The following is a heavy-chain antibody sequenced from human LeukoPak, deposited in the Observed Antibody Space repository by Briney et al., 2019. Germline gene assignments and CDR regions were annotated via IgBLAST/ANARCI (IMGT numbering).Heavy chain of an antibody. CDR3: ASVATHCSGGSCYDWFDP. V-gene: IGHV3-64*01. Sequence: GGSLRLSCAASGFTFSSYAMHWVRQAPGKGLEYVSAISSNGGSTYYANSVKGRFTISRDNSKNSLYLQMNSLRAEDTAVYYCASVATHCSGGSCYDWFDPWGQGTLVTVSS. CDR2: ISSNGGST. D-gene: IGHD2-15*01. CDR1: GFTFSSYA. J-gene: IGHJ5*02.